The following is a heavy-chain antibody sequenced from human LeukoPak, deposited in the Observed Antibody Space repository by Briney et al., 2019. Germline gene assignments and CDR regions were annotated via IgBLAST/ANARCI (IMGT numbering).Heavy chain of an antibody. V-gene: IGHV3-30*18. CDR2: ISYDGSRI. CDR3: AKDRGNNFGFRGFTDF. CDR1: GFTFSSYW. Sequence: GGSLRLSCAASGFTFSSYWMSWVRQAPGKGLEGVAFISYDGSRINYADSVKGRITISRDNSNNTLYLQMNSLRAEDTAVYYCAKDRGNNFGFRGFTDFWGQGTLVTVSP. D-gene: IGHD5-18*01. J-gene: IGHJ4*02.